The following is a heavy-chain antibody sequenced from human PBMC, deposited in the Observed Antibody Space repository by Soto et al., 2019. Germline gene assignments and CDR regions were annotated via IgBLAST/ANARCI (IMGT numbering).Heavy chain of an antibody. D-gene: IGHD6-13*01. Sequence: EVQLVESGGGLVQPGRSPRLSCAASGFTFDDYAMHWVWQAPGKGLEWVSGISWNSGSIGYADSVKGRFTISRDNAKNSLYLQMNSLRAEDTALYYCAKDTTAAAGNGPFDYWGQGTLVTVSS. CDR2: ISWNSGSI. V-gene: IGHV3-9*01. CDR3: AKDTTAAAGNGPFDY. CDR1: GFTFDDYA. J-gene: IGHJ4*02.